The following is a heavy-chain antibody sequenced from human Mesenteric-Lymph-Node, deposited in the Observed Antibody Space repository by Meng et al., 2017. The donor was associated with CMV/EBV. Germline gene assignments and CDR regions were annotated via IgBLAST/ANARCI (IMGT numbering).Heavy chain of an antibody. CDR2: TYYRSESYN. CDR1: VASITSNNAA. D-gene: IGHD3-16*01. J-gene: IGHJ4*02. Sequence: SVPGLVKASQTHSVILNISVASITSNNAAWNWIRQSPSRGLEWLGMTYYRSESYNDSAVSVKSRISVNLDTSKNQLSLHLNFVTPEDTAVYYCAYFGDLPPLWWGQGTLVTVSS. V-gene: IGHV6-1*01. CDR3: AYFGDLPPLW.